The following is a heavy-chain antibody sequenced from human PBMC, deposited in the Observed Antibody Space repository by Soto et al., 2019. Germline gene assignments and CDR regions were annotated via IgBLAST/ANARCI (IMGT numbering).Heavy chain of an antibody. CDR1: GGSISSYY. D-gene: IGHD2-15*01. CDR2: IYYSGST. CDR3: ARLRGYCSGGSCDPPYYYYYYMDV. Sequence: SDTLSLTCTVSGGSISSYYWSWIRQPPGKGLEWIGYIYYSGSTNYNPSLKSRVTISVDTSKNQFSLKLSSVTAADTAVYYCARLRGYCSGGSCDPPYYYYYYMDVWGKGTTVTVS. J-gene: IGHJ6*03. V-gene: IGHV4-59*08.